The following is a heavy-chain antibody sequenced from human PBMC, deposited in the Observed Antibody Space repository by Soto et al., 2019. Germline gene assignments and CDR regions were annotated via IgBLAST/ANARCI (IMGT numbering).Heavy chain of an antibody. J-gene: IGHJ4*02. CDR1: GVTLTNVW. CDR3: SHGYYQYFNS. V-gene: IGHV3-15*07. D-gene: IGHD5-18*01. Sequence: GGSLRLSCEVSGVTLTNVWMNLVRQAPGKGPEWVGRIKSNIDGGTTDYAAPVKGRFTVSRDDSENTLYLQMNSLKTEDTAVYYCSHGYYQYFNSWGQGTQVTVS. CDR2: IKSNIDGGTT.